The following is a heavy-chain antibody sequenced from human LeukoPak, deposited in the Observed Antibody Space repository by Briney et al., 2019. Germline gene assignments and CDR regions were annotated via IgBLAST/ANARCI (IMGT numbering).Heavy chain of an antibody. CDR3: ARAYPEFLNCGGDCYDALGRGYFDY. CDR2: IIPIFGTA. J-gene: IGHJ4*02. Sequence: SVKVSCKASGGTFSSYAISWVRQAPGQGLEWMGGIIPIFGTANYAQKFQGRVTITTDESTSTAYMELSSLRSEDTAVYYCARAYPEFLNCGGDCYDALGRGYFDYWGQGTLVTVSS. V-gene: IGHV1-69*05. CDR1: GGTFSSYA. D-gene: IGHD2-21*01.